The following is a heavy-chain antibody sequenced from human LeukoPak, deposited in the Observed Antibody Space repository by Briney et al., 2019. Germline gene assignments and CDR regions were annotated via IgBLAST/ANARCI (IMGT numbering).Heavy chain of an antibody. Sequence: GGSLRLSCAASGFTFSSYAMHWVRQASGKGLEWVGRIRSKANSYATAYAASVKGRFTISRDDSKNTAYLQMNSLKTEDTAVYYCTIYGGPSSDYWGQGTLVTVSS. V-gene: IGHV3-73*01. CDR3: TIYGGPSSDY. CDR1: GFTFSSYA. CDR2: IRSKANSYAT. D-gene: IGHD3-16*01. J-gene: IGHJ4*02.